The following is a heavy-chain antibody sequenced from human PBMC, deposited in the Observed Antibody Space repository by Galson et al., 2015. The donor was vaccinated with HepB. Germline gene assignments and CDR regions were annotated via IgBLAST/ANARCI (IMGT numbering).Heavy chain of an antibody. CDR1: GFTFSSYA. D-gene: IGHD6-6*01. Sequence: SCAASGFTFSSYAMHWVRQAPGKGLEWVAVISYDGSNKYYADSVKGRFTISRDNSKNTLYLQMNSLRAEDTAVYYCARDHVLAARPTYYFDYWGQGTLVTVSS. V-gene: IGHV3-30-3*01. J-gene: IGHJ4*02. CDR3: ARDHVLAARPTYYFDY. CDR2: ISYDGSNK.